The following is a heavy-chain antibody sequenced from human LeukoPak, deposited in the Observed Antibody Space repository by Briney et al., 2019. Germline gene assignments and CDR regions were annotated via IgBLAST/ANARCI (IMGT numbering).Heavy chain of an antibody. V-gene: IGHV3-33*01. Sequence: GGSLRLSCAASGFTFSSNDMHWVRQAPGKGLEWVAVIWYDGNNKYYADSVKGRFTISRDNSKNTLFLQMDSLRAEDTAVYYGATDAGHWFDPWGQGTLVTVSS. CDR1: GFTFSSND. CDR2: IWYDGNNK. CDR3: ATDAGHWFDP. J-gene: IGHJ5*02.